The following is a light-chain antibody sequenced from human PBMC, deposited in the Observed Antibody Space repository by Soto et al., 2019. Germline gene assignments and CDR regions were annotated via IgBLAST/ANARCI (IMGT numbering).Light chain of an antibody. Sequence: EIVLTQSPDTLSLAPGERATLSCRASQSISNYLIWYQQKPGQAPRLLIYGASTRATSIPARFSGSGSGTDFTLTISSLQPEDFAVYYCQQDYNLPITFGQGTRLEIK. CDR3: QQDYNLPIT. V-gene: IGKV3D-7*01. CDR2: GAS. CDR1: QSISNY. J-gene: IGKJ5*01.